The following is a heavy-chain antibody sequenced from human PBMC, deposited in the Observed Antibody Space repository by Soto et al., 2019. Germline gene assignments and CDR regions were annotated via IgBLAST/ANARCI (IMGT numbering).Heavy chain of an antibody. Sequence: QAGGSLRLSCAASGFTFSRYEMNWVRQSPGKGLEWVSYISSSGSTIYYADSVKGRFTISRDNAKNSLYLQMNSLRAEDTAVYYCARSSAPYYYDSSGYFLFDYWGQGTLVTVSS. CDR1: GFTFSRYE. V-gene: IGHV3-48*03. CDR3: ARSSAPYYYDSSGYFLFDY. D-gene: IGHD3-22*01. CDR2: ISSSGSTI. J-gene: IGHJ4*02.